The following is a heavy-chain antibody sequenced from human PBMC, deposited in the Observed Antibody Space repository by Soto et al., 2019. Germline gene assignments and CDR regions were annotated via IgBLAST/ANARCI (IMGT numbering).Heavy chain of an antibody. J-gene: IGHJ4*02. CDR3: ARDLLRGYSYGFNIAY. CDR1: GYTFTDYY. V-gene: IGHV1-2*02. CDR2: INPNGGGT. D-gene: IGHD5-18*01. Sequence: ASVKVSCKASGYTFTDYYVHWVRQAPGQGLEWMGWINPNGGGTNYAQKFQGRVTLTTDTSISTAYMELSSLRSDDTAEYYCARDLLRGYSYGFNIAYWGQGALVTVSS.